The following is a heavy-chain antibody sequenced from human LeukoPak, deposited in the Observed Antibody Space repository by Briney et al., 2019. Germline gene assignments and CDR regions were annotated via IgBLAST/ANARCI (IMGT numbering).Heavy chain of an antibody. CDR3: ARAWLLWFRSPDHDAFDI. CDR1: GFTFSSYA. J-gene: IGHJ3*02. V-gene: IGHV3-30-3*01. Sequence: GGSLRLSCAASGFTFSSYAMHWVRQAPGKGLEWVAVISYDGSNKYYADSVKGRFTISRDNSKNTLYLQMNSLRAEDTAVYYCARAWLLWFRSPDHDAFDIWGQGTMVTVSS. D-gene: IGHD3-10*01. CDR2: ISYDGSNK.